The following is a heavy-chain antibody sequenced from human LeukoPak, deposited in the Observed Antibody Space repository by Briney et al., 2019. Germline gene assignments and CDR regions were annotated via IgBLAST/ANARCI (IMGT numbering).Heavy chain of an antibody. CDR2: VGIVGDT. J-gene: IGHJ3*02. Sequence: GGSLRLSCAASGCIFSSYEMRWIRQATGKGLEWISAVGIVGDTFYTGSVKGRFTTSRENAENSLFLQMNSLRAGDTAVYYCAREGRGSSADAFDIWGQGTMVTVSS. D-gene: IGHD3-16*01. CDR1: GCIFSSYE. V-gene: IGHV3-13*01. CDR3: AREGRGSSADAFDI.